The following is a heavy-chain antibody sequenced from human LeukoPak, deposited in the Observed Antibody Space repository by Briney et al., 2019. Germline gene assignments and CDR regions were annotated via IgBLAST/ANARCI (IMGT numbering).Heavy chain of an antibody. J-gene: IGHJ4*02. D-gene: IGHD1-1*01. CDR1: GFTFNNYV. CDR3: AKYTTPYYFDY. V-gene: IGHV3-23*01. CDR2: VSGRGSST. Sequence: TGASLRLSCEGSGFTFNNYVMNWVRQAPGKGLEWVSGVSGRGSSTYYADSVKGRFTISRDNSQNTVYLQMKSLRAEDTAIYFCAKYTTPYYFDYWGQGILVTVSS.